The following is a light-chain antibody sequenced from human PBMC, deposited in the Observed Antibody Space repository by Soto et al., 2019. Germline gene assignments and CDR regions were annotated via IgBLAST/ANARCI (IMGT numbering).Light chain of an antibody. CDR3: QKYDSVPFT. CDR1: QDISNY. Sequence: DIQMTQSPSSLSASIGDRVTITCRASQDISNYLAWYQQEPGKVPKLLIYAASTLQRGVPSRFSGSGSGTDFTLTVSSLQPEDVATYYCQKYDSVPFTFGPGTTVDIK. V-gene: IGKV1-27*01. J-gene: IGKJ3*01. CDR2: AAS.